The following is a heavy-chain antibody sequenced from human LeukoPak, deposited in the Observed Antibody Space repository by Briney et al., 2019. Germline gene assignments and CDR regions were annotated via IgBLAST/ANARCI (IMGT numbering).Heavy chain of an antibody. V-gene: IGHV4-61*01. Sequence: SETLSLTCTVSGGSISSSSYYWSWIRQPPGKGLEWIGYIYYSGSTNYNPSLKSRVTISGDTSKNQFSLKLSSVTAADTAVYYCARAAKVPAAMSYYYYYYMDVWGKGTTVTISS. CDR3: ARAAKVPAAMSYYYYYYMDV. CDR2: IYYSGST. J-gene: IGHJ6*03. D-gene: IGHD2-2*01. CDR1: GGSISSSSYY.